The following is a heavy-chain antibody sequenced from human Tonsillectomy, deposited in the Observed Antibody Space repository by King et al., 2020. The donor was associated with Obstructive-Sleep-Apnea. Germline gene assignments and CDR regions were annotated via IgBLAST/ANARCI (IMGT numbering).Heavy chain of an antibody. V-gene: IGHV3-15*01. CDR3: TIGQKPHIS. Sequence: VQLVESGGGLVKPGGSLTVSCAASGFAFSNAWMSWVRQAPGKGLEWIGRIKSKPDDGTTDYAAVVKGRFTISRDDSKTTVYLQMNSLKTEDAALYYCTIGQKPHISWGQGTLFTVSS. J-gene: IGHJ5*02. CDR2: IKSKPDDGTT. CDR1: GFAFSNAW.